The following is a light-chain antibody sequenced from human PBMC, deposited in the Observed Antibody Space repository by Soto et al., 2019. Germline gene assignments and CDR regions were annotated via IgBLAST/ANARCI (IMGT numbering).Light chain of an antibody. Sequence: DIQMTQSPSSLSASVGDRVTITCQASQDISNYLNWYQQKPGKAPKLLIYDESNLETGVPSRFSGSGSGTDFTFTISRLQPEDIATYYCQQYDNLPRTFGQGTKVEIK. CDR3: QQYDNLPRT. CDR2: DES. J-gene: IGKJ1*01. CDR1: QDISNY. V-gene: IGKV1-33*01.